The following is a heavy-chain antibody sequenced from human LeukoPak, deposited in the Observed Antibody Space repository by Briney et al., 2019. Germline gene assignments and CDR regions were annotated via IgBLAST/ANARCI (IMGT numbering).Heavy chain of an antibody. D-gene: IGHD6-19*01. J-gene: IGHJ4*02. Sequence: PGGSLRLSCTTSGFTFSSYAMSWVRQAPGKGLQWVSGINAGDRSTYYAESVKGRFTISRDNSKNTLYLQMNRLRAEDTAVYYCAKDFVAVAGGKVDCWGQGTLVTVSS. CDR1: GFTFSSYA. CDR2: INAGDRST. CDR3: AKDFVAVAGGKVDC. V-gene: IGHV3-23*01.